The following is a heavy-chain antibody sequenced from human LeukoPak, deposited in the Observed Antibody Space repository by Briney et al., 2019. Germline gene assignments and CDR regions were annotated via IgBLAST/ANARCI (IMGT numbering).Heavy chain of an antibody. CDR3: ARWHKQYGSGSYYKV. V-gene: IGHV1-18*01. CDR2: ISAYNGNT. D-gene: IGHD3-10*01. J-gene: IGHJ4*02. Sequence: ASVKVSCKASGDSFTSCGISWVRQAPGQGLERMGWISAYNGNTNYAQKLQGRVTMTTDTSTSTAYVELRSLRSDDTAVYYCARWHKQYGSGSYYKVWGQGTLVTVSS. CDR1: GDSFTSCG.